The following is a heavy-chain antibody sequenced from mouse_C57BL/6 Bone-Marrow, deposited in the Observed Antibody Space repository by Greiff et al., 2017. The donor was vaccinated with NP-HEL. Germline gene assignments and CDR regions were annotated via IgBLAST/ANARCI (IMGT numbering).Heavy chain of an antibody. CDR2: IYPRNGST. J-gene: IGHJ3*01. CDR3: ASGGFLYYYGSSSAWFAY. D-gene: IGHD1-1*01. Sequence: QVQLQQSDAELVKPGASVKISCKASGYTFTDHTIHWMKQRPEQGLEWIGYIYPRNGSTKYNEKFKGKATLTADKSSSTAYMQLNSLTSEDSAVYFCASGGFLYYYGSSSAWFAYWGKGTLVTVSA. CDR1: GYTFTDHT. V-gene: IGHV1-78*01.